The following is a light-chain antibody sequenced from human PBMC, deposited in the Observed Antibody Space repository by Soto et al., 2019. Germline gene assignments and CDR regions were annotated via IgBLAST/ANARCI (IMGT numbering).Light chain of an antibody. CDR3: QQYGTAPYT. CDR1: QSVDSRY. Sequence: ETVVTQSPGTLSLSPGEGATLSCRASQSVDSRYLAWYQQKPGQAPRLLIHGTSNRASGIPHRFSGSGSGTDFTLTISRLEPEDFAVYYCQQYGTAPYTFGQGTTLEFK. J-gene: IGKJ2*01. V-gene: IGKV3-20*01. CDR2: GTS.